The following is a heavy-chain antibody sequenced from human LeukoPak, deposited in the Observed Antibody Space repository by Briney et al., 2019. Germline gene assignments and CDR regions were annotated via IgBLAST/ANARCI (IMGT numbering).Heavy chain of an antibody. V-gene: IGHV1-2*02. D-gene: IGHD2-21*02. CDR2: INPKSGXX. CDR1: GYTFIDYY. CDR3: ASGGDPGY. Sequence: GASVKVSCKGSGYTFIDYYLHWVRQAPGQGLEWMAWINPKSGXXNYLQNFQGRVTXTRDTSISTAYMELSRLTSDDTAVYYCASGGDPGYWGQGTLVTVSS. J-gene: IGHJ4*02.